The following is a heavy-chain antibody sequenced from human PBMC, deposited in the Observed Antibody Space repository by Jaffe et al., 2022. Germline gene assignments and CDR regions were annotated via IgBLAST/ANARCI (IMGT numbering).Heavy chain of an antibody. D-gene: IGHD3-3*01. Sequence: QVQLVQSGAEVKKPGASVKVSCKASGYTFTSYDINWVRQATGQGLEWMGWMNPNSGNTGYAQKFQGRVTMTRNTSISTAYMELSSLRSEDTAVYYCARVRKQSSFWSGYPKGKGFDPWGQGTLVTVSS. V-gene: IGHV1-8*01. CDR3: ARVRKQSSFWSGYPKGKGFDP. CDR2: MNPNSGNT. CDR1: GYTFTSYD. J-gene: IGHJ5*02.